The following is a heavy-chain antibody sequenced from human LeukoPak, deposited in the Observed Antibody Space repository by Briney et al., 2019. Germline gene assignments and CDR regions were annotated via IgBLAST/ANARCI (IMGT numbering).Heavy chain of an antibody. CDR3: ARVSSLWSFDY. V-gene: IGHV3-74*01. Sequence: GGSLRLSCAASGFTFSTHWMHWVRQTPGKGLVWVSRISPNGSRTAYADSVKGRFTISRDNARDTLYLQLNSLGAEDTAVYYCARVSSLWSFDYWGQGTLVTVSS. CDR2: ISPNGSRT. J-gene: IGHJ4*02. D-gene: IGHD3-10*01. CDR1: GFTFSTHW.